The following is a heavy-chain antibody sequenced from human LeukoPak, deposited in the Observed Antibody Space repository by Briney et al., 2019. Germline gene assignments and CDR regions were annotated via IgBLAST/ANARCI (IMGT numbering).Heavy chain of an antibody. V-gene: IGHV3-23*01. D-gene: IGHD5-12*01. CDR1: GFTFSSYA. CDR2: ISGSGGST. J-gene: IGHJ4*02. CDR3: AKTRGYSGYENSLVDY. Sequence: PGGSLRLSCAASGFTFSSYAMSWVRQAPGKGLEWVSAISGSGGSTYYADSVKGRFTISRDNSKNTLYLQMNSLRAEDTAVYYCAKTRGYSGYENSLVDYWGQGTLVTVSS.